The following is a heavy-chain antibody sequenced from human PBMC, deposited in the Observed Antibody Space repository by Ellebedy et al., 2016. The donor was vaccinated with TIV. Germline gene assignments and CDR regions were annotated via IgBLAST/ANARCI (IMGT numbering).Heavy chain of an antibody. CDR3: AKDGSGSYDYYGMDV. CDR1: GFTFSGIG. D-gene: IGHD3-10*01. CDR2: ISYDGTNT. V-gene: IGHV3-30*18. Sequence: GGSLRLSXAASGFTFSGIGMHWVRQAPGKGLEWVAAISYDGTNTFYADSVKGRFTVSRDNSKNTLYLQMNSLRAEDTAVYYCAKDGSGSYDYYGMDVWGQGTTVTVSS. J-gene: IGHJ6*02.